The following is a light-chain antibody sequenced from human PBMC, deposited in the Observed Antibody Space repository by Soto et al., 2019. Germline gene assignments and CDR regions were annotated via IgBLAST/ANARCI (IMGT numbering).Light chain of an antibody. J-gene: IGKJ2*01. CDR3: QQSYSTPRT. V-gene: IGKV3-11*01. CDR1: QSVSSY. CDR2: DAS. Sequence: EIVLTQSPGSQSLSPGERATLSCRASQSVSSYLAWYQQKPGQAPRLLIYDASNRATGIPARFSGSGSGTDFTLTISSLEPEDFATYYCQQSYSTPRTFGQGTKVDIK.